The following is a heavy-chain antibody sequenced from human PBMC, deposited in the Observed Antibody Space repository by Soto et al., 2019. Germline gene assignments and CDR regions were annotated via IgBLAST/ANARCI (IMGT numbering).Heavy chain of an antibody. CDR2: IYHSGST. J-gene: IGHJ3*02. CDR1: SGSISSSNW. D-gene: IGHD6-19*01. Sequence: QVQLQESGPGLVKPSGTLSLTCAVSSGSISSSNWWSWVRQPPGKGLEWIGEIYHSGSTNYNPSLKRRVTISVDQSTNQFSLNLSSVTAADTAVYYCAGGITVAGPSRDGFDIWGQGTMVTVSS. CDR3: AGGITVAGPSRDGFDI. V-gene: IGHV4-4*02.